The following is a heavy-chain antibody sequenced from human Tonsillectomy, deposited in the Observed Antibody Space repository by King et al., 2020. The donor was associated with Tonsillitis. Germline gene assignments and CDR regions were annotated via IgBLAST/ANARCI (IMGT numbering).Heavy chain of an antibody. J-gene: IGHJ4*02. Sequence: VQLVESGGGLVKPGGSLRLSFAASGFTFSDYYMSWIRQAPGKGVEGGSYISSSGSTIYYADSLKGRLTISRDNAKNSLYLQMNSLRAGDTAVYYCAGDHHYDSSGYYQDWGQGTLVTVSS. CDR3: AGDHHYDSSGYYQD. D-gene: IGHD3-22*01. V-gene: IGHV3-11*01. CDR1: GFTFSDYY. CDR2: ISSSGSTI.